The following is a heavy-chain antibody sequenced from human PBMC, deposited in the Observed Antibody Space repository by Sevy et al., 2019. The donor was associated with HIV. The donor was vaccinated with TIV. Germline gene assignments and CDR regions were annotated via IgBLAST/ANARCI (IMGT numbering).Heavy chain of an antibody. Sequence: GGSLRLSCAAPGFTFDDYAMHWVRQAPGKGLEWVSGIGWNSDIIAYADSVMGRFTISRDNAKNSLYLQMDSLRPEDTALYYCAKDMDPRYIYYYMDVWGKGTTVTVSS. V-gene: IGHV3-9*01. CDR2: IGWNSDII. CDR1: GFTFDDYA. J-gene: IGHJ6*03. CDR3: AKDMDPRYIYYYMDV. D-gene: IGHD1-26*01.